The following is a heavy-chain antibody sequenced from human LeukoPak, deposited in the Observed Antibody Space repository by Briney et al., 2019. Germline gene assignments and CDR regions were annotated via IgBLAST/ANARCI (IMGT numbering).Heavy chain of an antibody. CDR3: ARGGEQQLDNWFDP. CDR2: INHSGST. D-gene: IGHD6-13*01. V-gene: IGHV4-34*01. Sequence: SETLSLTCAVYGGSFSGYYWSWIRQPPGKGLEWIGEINHSGSTNYNPSLKSRVTISVDTSKNQFSLKLSFVTAADTAVYYCARGGEQQLDNWFDPWGQGTLVTVSS. J-gene: IGHJ5*02. CDR1: GGSFSGYY.